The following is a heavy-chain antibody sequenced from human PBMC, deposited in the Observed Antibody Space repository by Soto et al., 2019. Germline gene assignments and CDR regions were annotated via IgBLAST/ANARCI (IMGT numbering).Heavy chain of an antibody. V-gene: IGHV4-34*12. CDR3: ARSPLGYDYVRQTWREVGDSFDI. Sequence: SETLSLTCAIYGASLGGFHWTWLRQAPGKGLEWIGELIHGGSTNYNPSLKSRVSFSLDTSKNQFSLHLMSVTAADTAVYYCARSPLGYDYVRQTWREVGDSFDIWGRGTKVTVSS. CDR1: GASLGGFH. CDR2: LIHGGST. J-gene: IGHJ3*02. D-gene: IGHD3-16*01.